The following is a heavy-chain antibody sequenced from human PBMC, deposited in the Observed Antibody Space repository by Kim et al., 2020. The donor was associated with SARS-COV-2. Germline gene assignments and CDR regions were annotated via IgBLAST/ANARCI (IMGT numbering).Heavy chain of an antibody. CDR3: ASLPRITIFGVVKPDYYYYGMDV. V-gene: IGHV4-39*01. CDR2: IYYSGST. D-gene: IGHD3-3*01. CDR1: GGSISSSSYY. Sequence: SETLSLTCTVSGGSISSSSYYWGWIRQPPGKGLEWIGSIYYSGSTYYNPSLKSRVTISVDTSKNQFSLKLSSVTAADTAVYYCASLPRITIFGVVKPDYYYYGMDVWGQGTTVTVSS. J-gene: IGHJ6*02.